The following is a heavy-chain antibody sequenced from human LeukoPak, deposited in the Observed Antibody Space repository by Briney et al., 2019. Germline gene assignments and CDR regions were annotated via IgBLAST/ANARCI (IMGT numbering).Heavy chain of an antibody. CDR3: ARQADYYVLTGYFKGHLDY. CDR2: IYPGDSDT. J-gene: IGHJ4*02. CDR1: GYSFNTYW. D-gene: IGHD3-9*01. V-gene: IGHV5-51*01. Sequence: HGESLKISCKGSGYSFNTYWIAWVRQMPGKGLEWMGIIYPGDSDTRYSPSFQGQVTISADESISTAYLHWSSLKASDTAMYYCARQADYYVLTGYFKGHLDYWGQGTLVTVSS.